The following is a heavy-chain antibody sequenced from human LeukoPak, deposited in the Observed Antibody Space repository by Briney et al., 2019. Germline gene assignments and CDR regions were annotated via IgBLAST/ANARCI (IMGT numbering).Heavy chain of an antibody. V-gene: IGHV4-59*01. CDR3: ARDSGDGYHYSGGDYFDY. Sequence: SETLSLTCTVSGGSISSYYWSWIRQPPGKGLEWIGYIYYSGSTNYNPSLKSRVTISVDTSKNQFSLKLSSVTAADTAVYYCARDSGDGYHYSGGDYFDYWGQGTLVTVSS. CDR2: IYYSGST. CDR1: GGSISSYY. J-gene: IGHJ4*02. D-gene: IGHD5-24*01.